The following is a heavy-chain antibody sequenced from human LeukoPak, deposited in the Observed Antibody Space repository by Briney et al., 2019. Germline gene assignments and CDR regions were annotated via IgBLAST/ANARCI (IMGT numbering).Heavy chain of an antibody. V-gene: IGHV1-69*04. Sequence: ASVRVSCKASGGTFSSYAISWVRQAPGQGLEWMGRIIPILGIANYAQKFQGRVTITADKSTSTAYMELSSLRSEDTAVYYCARTCSSTSCYYWFDPWGQGTLVTVSS. CDR1: GGTFSSYA. J-gene: IGHJ5*02. CDR2: IIPILGIA. D-gene: IGHD2-2*01. CDR3: ARTCSSTSCYYWFDP.